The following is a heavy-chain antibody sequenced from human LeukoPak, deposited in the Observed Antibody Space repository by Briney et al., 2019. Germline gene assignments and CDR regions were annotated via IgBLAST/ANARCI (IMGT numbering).Heavy chain of an antibody. J-gene: IGHJ4*02. D-gene: IGHD3-16*01. CDR1: GFNVSSNS. CDR2: LFPGGTT. Sequence: GGSLRHSCAASGFNVSSNSMSWVGQAPGKGLVCGLGLFPGGTTYYADSVKCRFTISRDNSKNALYLQMNSLSAEDTAVYYCARDVAAPGGVYFDYWGQGTLVTVSS. V-gene: IGHV3-66*01. CDR3: ARDVAAPGGVYFDY.